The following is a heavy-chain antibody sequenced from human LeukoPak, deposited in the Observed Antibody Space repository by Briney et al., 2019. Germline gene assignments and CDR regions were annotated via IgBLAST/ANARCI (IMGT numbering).Heavy chain of an antibody. V-gene: IGHV3-13*01. Sequence: GGSLRLSCAASGFTFSSYDMHWVRQATGKGLEWVSAIGTAGDTYYPGSVKGRFTISRENAKSSLYLQMNSLRAGDTAVYYCARGLWCSSTSCPLDYWGQGTLVTVSS. CDR2: IGTAGDT. J-gene: IGHJ4*02. CDR1: GFTFSSYD. D-gene: IGHD2-2*01. CDR3: ARGLWCSSTSCPLDY.